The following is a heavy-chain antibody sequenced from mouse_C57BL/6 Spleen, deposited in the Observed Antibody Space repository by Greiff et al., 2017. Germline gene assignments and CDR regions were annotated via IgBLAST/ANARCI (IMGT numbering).Heavy chain of an antibody. J-gene: IGHJ2*01. V-gene: IGHV2-2*01. Sequence: QVQLQQSGPGLVQPSQSLSITCTVSGFSLTSYGVHWVRQSPGKGLEWLGVIWSGGSTDYNAAFISRLSISKDNSKSQVFFKMNSLQADDTAIYYCARNSPYYGNYVRSVFDYWGQGTTLTVSS. CDR3: ARNSPYYGNYVRSVFDY. CDR2: IWSGGST. D-gene: IGHD2-10*01. CDR1: GFSLTSYG.